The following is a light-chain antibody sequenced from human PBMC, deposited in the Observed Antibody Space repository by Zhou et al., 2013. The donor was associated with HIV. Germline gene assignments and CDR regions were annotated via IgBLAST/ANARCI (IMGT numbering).Light chain of an antibody. V-gene: IGKV3-20*01. CDR3: QQYGSSPPIS. CDR1: QSVSGIY. Sequence: EIVLTQSPGTLSLSPGERATLSCRASQSVSGIYLAWYQQKPGQAPRLLIXDASTRATGIPDRFSGSGSGTDFTLTISRLEPEDFAVYYCQQYGSSPPISFGQGHD. J-gene: IGKJ5*01. CDR2: DAS.